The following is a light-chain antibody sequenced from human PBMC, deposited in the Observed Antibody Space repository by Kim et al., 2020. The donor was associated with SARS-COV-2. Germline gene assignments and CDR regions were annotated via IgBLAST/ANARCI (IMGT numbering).Light chain of an antibody. CDR1: QSVSSY. CDR2: DAS. CDR3: QQRSNWPPGYT. J-gene: IGKJ2*01. Sequence: PGERATLSCRASQSVSSYLAWYQQKPGQAPRRLIYDASNRATGIPARFSGSGSGTDFTLTISSLEPEDFAVYYCQQRSNWPPGYTFGQGTKLEI. V-gene: IGKV3-11*01.